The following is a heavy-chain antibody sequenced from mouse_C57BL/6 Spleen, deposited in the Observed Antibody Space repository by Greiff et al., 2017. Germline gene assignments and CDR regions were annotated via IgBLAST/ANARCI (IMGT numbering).Heavy chain of an antibody. CDR2: ISSGSSTI. Sequence: EVKVVESGGGLVKPGGSLKLSCAASGFTFSDYGMHWVRQAPEKGLEWVAYISSGSSTIYYADTVKGRFTISRDNAKNTLFLQMTSLRSEDTAMYYCARPGYGYDGPFDYWGQGTTLTVSS. V-gene: IGHV5-17*01. D-gene: IGHD2-2*01. CDR3: ARPGYGYDGPFDY. CDR1: GFTFSDYG. J-gene: IGHJ2*01.